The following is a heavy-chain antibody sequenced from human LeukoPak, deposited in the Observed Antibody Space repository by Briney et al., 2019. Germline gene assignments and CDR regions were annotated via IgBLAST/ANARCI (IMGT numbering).Heavy chain of an antibody. D-gene: IGHD1-1*01. V-gene: IGHV3-74*03. J-gene: IGHJ6*03. CDR2: INSDGRNI. CDR1: GFSFSDYW. Sequence: GGSLRLSCAASGFSFSDYWMHWVRQAPGKGLVWVSRINSDGRNIAYADSVKGRFTISRDSAKNTLYLEMNSLTIEDTAVYYCARAISWNGAQGHMDVWGKGTTVTVS. CDR3: ARAISWNGAQGHMDV.